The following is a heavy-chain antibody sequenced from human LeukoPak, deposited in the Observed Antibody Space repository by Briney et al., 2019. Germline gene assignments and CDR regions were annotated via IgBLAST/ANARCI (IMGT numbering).Heavy chain of an antibody. Sequence: RSWETLSLTCTVSGGSISSSSYYWGWIRQPPGKGLEWIGSIYYSGSTYYNPSLKSRVTISVDTSKNQFSLKLSSVTAADTAVYYCARGLSSGDLDAFDIWGQGTMVTVSS. CDR2: IYYSGST. J-gene: IGHJ3*02. CDR1: GGSISSSSYY. CDR3: ARGLSSGDLDAFDI. D-gene: IGHD3-22*01. V-gene: IGHV4-39*07.